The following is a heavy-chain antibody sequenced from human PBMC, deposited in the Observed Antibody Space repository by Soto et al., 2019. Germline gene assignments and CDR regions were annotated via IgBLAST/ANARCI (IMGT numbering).Heavy chain of an antibody. CDR1: GDSVTSGTYF. D-gene: IGHD2-21*01. Sequence: QVQLQESGPGLVKPSETLSLTYTVSGDSVTSGTYFWTWIRQPPGKGLEWIGYIYYSGHTKYNPSLESRVTMSLHTFKNQFSLQLNSVTAADTAVYYCARGVVVDFDPWGQGTLVTVSS. CDR2: IYYSGHT. CDR3: ARGVVVDFDP. V-gene: IGHV4-61*01. J-gene: IGHJ5*02.